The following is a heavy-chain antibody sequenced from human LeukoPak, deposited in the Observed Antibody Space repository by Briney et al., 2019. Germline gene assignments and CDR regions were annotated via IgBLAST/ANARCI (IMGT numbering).Heavy chain of an antibody. CDR3: ARVTSSRAFDI. V-gene: IGHV4-38-2*02. D-gene: IGHD2-2*01. Sequence: KPSETLSLTFTVSGYSISSGYYWGWIRQPPGKGLEWIGSIYHSGSTYYNPSLKSRVTISVDTSKNQFSLKLSSVTAADTAVYYCARVTSSRAFDIWGQGTMVTVSS. CDR2: IYHSGST. J-gene: IGHJ3*02. CDR1: GYSISSGYY.